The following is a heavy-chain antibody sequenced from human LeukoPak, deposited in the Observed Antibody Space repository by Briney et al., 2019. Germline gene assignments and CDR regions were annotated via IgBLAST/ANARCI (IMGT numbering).Heavy chain of an antibody. CDR3: AKSNGYGLVDI. Sequence: PSETLSLTCAVYGGSFSGYYWSWIRQPAGKGLEWIGRIYTSGSTNYNPSLKSRVTMSVDTSKNQFSLKVNSVTAADTAVYYCAKSNGYGLVDIWGQGTMVTVSS. D-gene: IGHD3-10*01. CDR1: GGSFSGYY. CDR2: IYTSGST. J-gene: IGHJ3*02. V-gene: IGHV4-59*10.